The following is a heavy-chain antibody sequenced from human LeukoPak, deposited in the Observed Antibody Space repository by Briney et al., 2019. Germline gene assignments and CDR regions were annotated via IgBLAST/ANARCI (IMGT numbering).Heavy chain of an antibody. Sequence: PGGSLRLSCAASGFTFSSYAMSWVRQAPGKGLEWVSAISGSGGSTYYADSVKGRFTISRDNSKNTLYLQMNSLRAEDTAVYYCAKNKYGCSSTSCYGLDYWGQGTLVTVSS. CDR1: GFTFSSYA. CDR2: ISGSGGST. D-gene: IGHD2-2*01. CDR3: AKNKYGCSSTSCYGLDY. J-gene: IGHJ4*02. V-gene: IGHV3-23*01.